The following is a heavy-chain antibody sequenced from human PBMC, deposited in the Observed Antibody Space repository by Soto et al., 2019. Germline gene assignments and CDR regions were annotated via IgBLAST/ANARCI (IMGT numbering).Heavy chain of an antibody. Sequence: QVQLVQSGAAVQKPGSSVKVSCKASGGTFSSYTISWVLQAPVQGLEWMGRIIPILGTANYAQKFQGRVTITAAKSTSTAYVELSSLRAEDTSVYYCAREAGLASCGGDCYSWGQGDLVTFSS. CDR2: IIPILGTA. D-gene: IGHD2-21*02. CDR1: GGTFSSYT. CDR3: AREAGLASCGGDCYS. J-gene: IGHJ4*02. V-gene: IGHV1-69*08.